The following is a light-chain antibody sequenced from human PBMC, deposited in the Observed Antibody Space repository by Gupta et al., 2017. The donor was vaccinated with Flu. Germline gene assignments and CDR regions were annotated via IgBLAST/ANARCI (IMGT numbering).Light chain of an antibody. CDR1: QGIRNY. J-gene: IGKJ4*01. V-gene: IGKV1-27*01. Sequence: DIQMTQSPSSLSASVGDRVTITCRARQGIRNYLAWYQQKPGRVPKLLIYAASTLQSGVPSRFSGSGSGTDFTLTISSLQPEDVATYYCQKDDGAPLTFGGGTKVEIK. CDR3: QKDDGAPLT. CDR2: AAS.